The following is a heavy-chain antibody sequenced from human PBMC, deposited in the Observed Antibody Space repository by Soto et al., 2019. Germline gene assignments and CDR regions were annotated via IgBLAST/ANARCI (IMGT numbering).Heavy chain of an antibody. D-gene: IGHD3-3*01. V-gene: IGHV1-46*01. CDR3: ARDYDFWSGYRTPAYYYYYYGMDV. CDR1: GYTFTSYY. Sequence: RASVKVSCKASGYTFTSYYMHWVRQAPGQGLEWMGIINPSGGSTSYAQKFQGRVTMTRDTSTSTVYMELSSLRSEDTAVYYCARDYDFWSGYRTPAYYYYYYGMDVWGQGPTVTVSS. J-gene: IGHJ6*02. CDR2: INPSGGST.